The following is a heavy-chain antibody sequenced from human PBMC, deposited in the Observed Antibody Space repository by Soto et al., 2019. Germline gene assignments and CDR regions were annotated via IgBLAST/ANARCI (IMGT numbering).Heavy chain of an antibody. CDR3: AKDGDSDSSGYYYPGRSKTFYGVDV. CDR1: GFTLSSFA. J-gene: IGHJ6*02. Sequence: PGGSLRLSCAASGFTLSSFAMGWVRQAPGKGLEWVSAVSGNGGTTYHADSVKGRFTISRDNSKNTLYLQMSSLRAEDTALYYCAKDGDSDSSGYYYPGRSKTFYGVDVWGRGTTVTVSS. CDR2: VSGNGGTT. D-gene: IGHD3-22*01. V-gene: IGHV3-23*01.